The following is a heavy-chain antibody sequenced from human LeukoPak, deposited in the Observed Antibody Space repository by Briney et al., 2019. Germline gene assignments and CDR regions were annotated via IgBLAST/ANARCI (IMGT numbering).Heavy chain of an antibody. CDR3: ARAGDPGTTDY. V-gene: IGHV3-7*01. Sequence: GGSLRLSCAASGFTFSTYWMSWVRQAPGKGLEWVANINEDGSEQYFVDSVKGRFTMSRDNAQSSLYLQMNSLRGDDTAVYYCARAGDPGTTDYWGQGTLVTVSS. J-gene: IGHJ4*02. CDR2: INEDGSEQ. D-gene: IGHD1-7*01. CDR1: GFTFSTYW.